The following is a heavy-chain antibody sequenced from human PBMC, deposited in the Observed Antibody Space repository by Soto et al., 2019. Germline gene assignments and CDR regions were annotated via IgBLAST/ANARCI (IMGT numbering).Heavy chain of an antibody. Sequence: SVKVSCKASGGTFDDFIMNWVRQTPGQGLEWMGGIVPMFGTATYAEKFKGRVTISATGSTSTAYMELTSLRSEDTAVYYCARHATYPRYLSQYSGMDVWGQGTTVTVSS. V-gene: IGHV1-69*13. CDR1: GGTFDDFI. D-gene: IGHD1-1*01. CDR3: ARHATYPRYLSQYSGMDV. CDR2: IVPMFGTA. J-gene: IGHJ6*02.